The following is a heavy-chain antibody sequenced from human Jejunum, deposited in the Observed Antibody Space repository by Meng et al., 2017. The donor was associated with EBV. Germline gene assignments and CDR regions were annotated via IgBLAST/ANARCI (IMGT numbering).Heavy chain of an antibody. CDR3: AGLRYSGYDRAFDY. Sequence: ESGPGLVTPSETLSLTCTVSGGSVHSGYVYWSCIRQPPGKGLEWIGYIYYSGSTNYIPSLKSRVTISLDTSKNQFSLKLSSVTAADTAVYYCAGLRYSGYDRAFDYWGQGALVTVSS. J-gene: IGHJ4*02. D-gene: IGHD5-12*01. CDR2: IYYSGST. CDR1: GGSVHSGYVY. V-gene: IGHV4-61*01.